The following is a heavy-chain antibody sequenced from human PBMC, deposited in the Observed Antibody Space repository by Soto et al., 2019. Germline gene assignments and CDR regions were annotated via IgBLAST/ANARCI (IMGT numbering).Heavy chain of an antibody. CDR3: VSRIPSWVFDY. V-gene: IGHV3-53*01. CDR2: MYAGGDT. Sequence: GGSLRLSCGASGLSVSDNYMGWVRQAPGGGLEWVSVMYAGGDTHYADSVKGRFTISRDKSENTLYLQMNSLRDEDTGVYFCVSRIPSWVFDYWGLGPLVTVYS. D-gene: IGHD2-21*01. J-gene: IGHJ4*01. CDR1: GLSVSDNY.